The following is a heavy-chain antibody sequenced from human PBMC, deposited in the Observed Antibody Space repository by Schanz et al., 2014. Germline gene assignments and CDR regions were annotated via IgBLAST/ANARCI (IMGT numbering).Heavy chain of an antibody. D-gene: IGHD3-10*01. J-gene: IGHJ6*02. CDR2: INPSSGTT. Sequence: QVQLVQSGAEVKKPGASVRVSCKASGYSFTTYDVNWVRQAPGQGLEWMGKINPSSGTTRIAQNFQGRLTVTRDTSTSTVNMELSSLRSEDTAVYYCVRDAGWAFGDYHGMDVWGQGTSVTVSS. CDR3: VRDAGWAFGDYHGMDV. CDR1: GYSFTTYD. V-gene: IGHV1-46*01.